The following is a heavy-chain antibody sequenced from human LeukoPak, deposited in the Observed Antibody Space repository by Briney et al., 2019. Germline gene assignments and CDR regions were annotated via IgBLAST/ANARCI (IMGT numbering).Heavy chain of an antibody. CDR3: ARDPGIEGATINWFDP. Sequence: GGSLRLSCAASGFTFSSYSMNWVRQAPGKGLEWVSYISSSSSTIYYADSVKGRFTISRDNAKNSLYLQMNSLRAEDTAVYYCARDPGIEGATINWFDPWGQGTLVTVSS. D-gene: IGHD1-26*01. CDR1: GFTFSSYS. V-gene: IGHV3-48*01. J-gene: IGHJ5*02. CDR2: ISSSSSTI.